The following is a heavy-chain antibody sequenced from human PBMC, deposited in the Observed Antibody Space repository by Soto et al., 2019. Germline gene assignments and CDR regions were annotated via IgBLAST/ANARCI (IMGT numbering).Heavy chain of an antibody. Sequence: EVHLVESGGGLVQPGGSLRLSCAGSGFTFSDYYIDWVRQAPGKGLEWVVRSRDKGTSYSTDYAASVKGRFTVSRDTSKNSLYLQIRSLNADDAALYYCARSIPRTISFDTWGQGTLVTVSS. V-gene: IGHV3-72*01. CDR2: SRDKGTSYST. CDR3: ARSIPRTISFDT. J-gene: IGHJ4*02. CDR1: GFTFSDYY. D-gene: IGHD1-7*01.